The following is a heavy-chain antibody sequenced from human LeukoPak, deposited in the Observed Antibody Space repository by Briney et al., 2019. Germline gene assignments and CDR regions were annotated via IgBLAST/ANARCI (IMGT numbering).Heavy chain of an antibody. CDR3: ARVWPDDY. V-gene: IGHV1-2*06. Sequence: ASVKVSCKASGYTFTNYYVHWVRQAPGQGLEWMGRINPNSGVTNYAQKFQGRVTMTRDTSISTAYMELSSLTSDDTAVYYCARVWPDDYWGQGTLVTVSS. D-gene: IGHD2-21*01. CDR1: GYTFTNYY. CDR2: INPNSGVT. J-gene: IGHJ4*02.